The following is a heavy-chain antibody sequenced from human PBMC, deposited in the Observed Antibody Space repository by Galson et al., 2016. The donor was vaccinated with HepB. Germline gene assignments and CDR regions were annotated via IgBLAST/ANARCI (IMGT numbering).Heavy chain of an antibody. V-gene: IGHV4-39*01. CDR2: VHYSGPT. Sequence: SETLSLTCSVSGGSLSSRSFYWGWVRQPAGKGLEWIGNVHYSGPTFYNASLRSRVTIAVDTPKNQFSLRLTSVTAADTAVYYCARTIATRTKYFEYWGQGILVIVSS. CDR3: ARTIATRTKYFEY. CDR1: GGSLSSRSFY. D-gene: IGHD5-24*01. J-gene: IGHJ4*02.